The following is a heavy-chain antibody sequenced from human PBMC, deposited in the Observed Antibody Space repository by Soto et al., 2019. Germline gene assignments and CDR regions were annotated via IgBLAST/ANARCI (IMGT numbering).Heavy chain of an antibody. J-gene: IGHJ4*02. CDR1: GGSISSSSYY. V-gene: IGHV4-39*01. Sequence: ASETLSLTCTVSGGSISSSSYYWGWIRQPPGKGLEWIGSIYYSGSTYYNPSLKSRVTISVDTSKNQFSLKLSSVTAADTALYYCGKVLVGATGHTDSDSWGPGTLVTVS. CDR3: GKVLVGATGHTDSDS. CDR2: IYYSGST. D-gene: IGHD2-15*01.